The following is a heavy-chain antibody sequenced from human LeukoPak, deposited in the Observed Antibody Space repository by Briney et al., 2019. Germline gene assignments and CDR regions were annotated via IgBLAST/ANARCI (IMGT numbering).Heavy chain of an antibody. CDR1: GYSISSGYY. D-gene: IGHD6-19*01. V-gene: IGHV4-38-2*02. CDR2: IYHSGST. CDR3: ARDSRSGWGNWFDP. Sequence: SETLSLTCTVSGYSISSGYYWGWIRQPPGKGLEWIGSIYHSGSTYYNPSLKSRVTISVDTSKNQFSLKLSSVTAADTAVYYCARDSRSGWGNWFDPWGQGTLVTVSS. J-gene: IGHJ5*02.